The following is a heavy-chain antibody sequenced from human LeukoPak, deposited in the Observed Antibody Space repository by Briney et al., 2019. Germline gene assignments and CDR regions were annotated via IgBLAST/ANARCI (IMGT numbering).Heavy chain of an antibody. J-gene: IGHJ4*02. D-gene: IGHD5-12*01. Sequence: ASVKVSCKASGYSFSGNGITWVRQAPGQGLEWMGIINPSGGSTRYAQKFQGRVTMTSDMSTSTVYMELSRLRSEDTAIYYCARDYRLLDSWGQGTLVTVSS. CDR1: GYSFSGNG. V-gene: IGHV1-46*01. CDR3: ARDYRLLDS. CDR2: INPSGGST.